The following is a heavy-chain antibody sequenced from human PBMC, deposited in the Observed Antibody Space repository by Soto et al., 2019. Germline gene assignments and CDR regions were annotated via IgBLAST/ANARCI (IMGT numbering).Heavy chain of an antibody. CDR2: INHSGST. J-gene: IGHJ6*03. CDR3: ARGKGNYYYYMDV. Sequence: QVQLQQCGAGLLKPSETLSLTCAVYGGSFSGYYWSWIRQPPGKGLEWIGEINHSGSTNYNPSLKSRVTISVDTSKNQFSLKLSSVTAADTAVYYCARGKGNYYYYMDVWGKGTTVTVSS. CDR1: GGSFSGYY. V-gene: IGHV4-34*01.